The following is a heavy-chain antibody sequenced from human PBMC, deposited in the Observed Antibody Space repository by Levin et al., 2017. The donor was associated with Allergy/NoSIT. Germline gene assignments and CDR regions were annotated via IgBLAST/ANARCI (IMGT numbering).Heavy chain of an antibody. CDR2: SSSKAKSYTT. CDR1: GFSFSDHY. V-gene: IGHV3-72*01. D-gene: IGHD3-9*01. CDR3: ARSNPGNILND. Sequence: GGSLRLSCAASGFSFSDHYMDWVRQAPGKGLEWVGRSSSKAKSYTTEYAASVKGRFTVSRDDSKNSLYLQVNSLKTEDTAVYYCARSNPGNILNDWGLGTLVTVSS. J-gene: IGHJ4*02.